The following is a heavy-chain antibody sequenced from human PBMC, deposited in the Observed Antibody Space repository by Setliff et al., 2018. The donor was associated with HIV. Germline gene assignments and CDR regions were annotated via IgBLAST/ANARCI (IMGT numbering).Heavy chain of an antibody. Sequence: SVKVSCKASGGTFSSYSITWVRQAPGQGLEWVGGIIPILGVPRYAQKFQGRVTITADKSTSTSYMHLSSLRAEDTAVYFCARGGDYDSSGYYVTWGQGSLVTVSS. CDR1: GGTFSSYS. V-gene: IGHV1-69*10. D-gene: IGHD3-22*01. J-gene: IGHJ4*02. CDR2: IIPILGVP. CDR3: ARGGDYDSSGYYVT.